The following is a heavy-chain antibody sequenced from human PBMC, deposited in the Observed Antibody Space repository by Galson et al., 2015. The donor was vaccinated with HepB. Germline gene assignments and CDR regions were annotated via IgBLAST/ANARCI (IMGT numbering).Heavy chain of an antibody. CDR3: ARRYCTSSSCSGVPFFYYGLDV. D-gene: IGHD2-2*01. J-gene: IGHJ6*02. CDR1: GYTFTNYW. V-gene: IGHV5-10-1*01. Sequence: QSGAEVKKPGESLMISCKGSGYTFTNYWITWVRQVPGKGLEWMGKIDPGDSYSNHNPSFEGHVTMSVDKSIDTAYLQWSSLKASDTGVYYCARRYCTSSSCSGVPFFYYGLDVWGQGTTVTVSS. CDR2: IDPGDSYS.